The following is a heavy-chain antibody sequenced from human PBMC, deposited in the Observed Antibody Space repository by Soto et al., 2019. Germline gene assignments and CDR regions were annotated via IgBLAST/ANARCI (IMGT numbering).Heavy chain of an antibody. Sequence: ASVKVSCKASGYTFTSYDINWVRQATGQGLEWMGWMNPNSGNTGYAQKFQGRVTMTRNTSISTAYMELSSLRSEDTAVYYCARDHDLINTWFDPWGQGTLVTVSS. CDR1: GYTFTSYD. V-gene: IGHV1-8*01. J-gene: IGHJ5*02. CDR2: MNPNSGNT. D-gene: IGHD3-10*01. CDR3: ARDHDLINTWFDP.